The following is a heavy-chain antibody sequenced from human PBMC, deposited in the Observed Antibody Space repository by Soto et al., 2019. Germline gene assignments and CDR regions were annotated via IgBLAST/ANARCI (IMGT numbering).Heavy chain of an antibody. V-gene: IGHV4-59*01. D-gene: IGHD5-12*01. CDR1: GGSINNNF. CDR2: VYYDGHT. Sequence: SETLSLTCTVSGGSINNNFWGWIRQPPGKGLEWIGYVYYDGHTDYNPSLESRVAIAVDTSKNQFSLRLTSVTAADTAVYYCARDLFGGYCLDYWGQGALVTVSS. CDR3: ARDLFGGYCLDY. J-gene: IGHJ4*02.